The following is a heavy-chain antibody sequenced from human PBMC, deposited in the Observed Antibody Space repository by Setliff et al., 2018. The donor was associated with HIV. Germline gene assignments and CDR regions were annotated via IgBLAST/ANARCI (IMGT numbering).Heavy chain of an antibody. CDR2: IYQSGST. CDR3: ATYADRESNRFDP. Sequence: SETLSLTCTVSHYSINSEYYWGWFRQPPGKGLEYIGSIYQSGSTYYNPSLKSRVTISVDTSKNQFSLKLSSVTAADTAVYYCATYADRESNRFDPWGQGILVTVSS. CDR1: HYSINSEYY. V-gene: IGHV4-38-2*02. J-gene: IGHJ5*02. D-gene: IGHD3-10*01.